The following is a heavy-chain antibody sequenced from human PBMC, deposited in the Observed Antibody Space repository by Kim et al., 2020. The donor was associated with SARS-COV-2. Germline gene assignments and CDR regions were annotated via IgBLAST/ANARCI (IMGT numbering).Heavy chain of an antibody. CDR3: AKSFGYDILTGPDY. D-gene: IGHD3-9*01. CDR2: IWYDGSNK. Sequence: GGSLRLSCAASGFTFSSYGMHWVRQAPGKGLEWVAVIWYDGSNKYYADSVKGRFTISRDNSKNTLYLQMNSLRAEDTAVYYCAKSFGYDILTGPDYWGQG. J-gene: IGHJ4*02. V-gene: IGHV3-33*06. CDR1: GFTFSSYG.